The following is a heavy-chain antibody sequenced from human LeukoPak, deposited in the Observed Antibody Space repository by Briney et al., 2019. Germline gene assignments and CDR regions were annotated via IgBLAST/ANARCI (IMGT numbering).Heavy chain of an antibody. CDR3: AKGRWNYYDSRGTNYFDY. D-gene: IGHD3-22*01. J-gene: IGHJ4*02. V-gene: IGHV3-30*04. CDR1: GFTFSSYA. CDR2: ISYDGSNK. Sequence: GGSLRLSCAASGFTFSSYAMHWVRQAPGKGLEWVAVISYDGSNKYYADSVKGRFTISRDTSKNTLYLQMNSLRAEDTAVYYCAKGRWNYYDSRGTNYFDYWGQGTLVTVSS.